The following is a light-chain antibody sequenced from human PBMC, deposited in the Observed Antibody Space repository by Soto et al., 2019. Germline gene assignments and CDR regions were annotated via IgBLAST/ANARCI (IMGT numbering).Light chain of an antibody. J-gene: IGKJ3*01. Sequence: EIVMTQSPATLSVSPGERATLSCRASQSVNNYLAWYQQRPGQAPRLLIYDASNRATGIPARFSGSGSGTDLTLTISSLEPEDFAVYYCQHRNNRPFSFGPGTKVDIK. V-gene: IGKV3-11*01. CDR1: QSVNNY. CDR2: DAS. CDR3: QHRNNRPFS.